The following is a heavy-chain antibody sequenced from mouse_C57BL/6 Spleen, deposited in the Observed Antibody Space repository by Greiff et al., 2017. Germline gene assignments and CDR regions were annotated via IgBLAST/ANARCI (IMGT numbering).Heavy chain of an antibody. J-gene: IGHJ4*01. D-gene: IGHD1-1*01. V-gene: IGHV3-1*01. CDR1: GYSITSGYD. CDR3: ARAYYGYAMDY. Sequence: EVKLVESGPGMVKPSQSLSLTCTVTGYSITSGYDWHWIRHFPGNKLEWMGYISYSGSTNYNPSLKSRISITHDTSKNHFFLKLNSVTTEDTATYYCARAYYGYAMDYWGKGTSVTVSS. CDR2: ISYSGST.